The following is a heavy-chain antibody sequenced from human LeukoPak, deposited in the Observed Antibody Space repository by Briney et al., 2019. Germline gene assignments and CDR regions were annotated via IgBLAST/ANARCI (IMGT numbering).Heavy chain of an antibody. CDR3: ARHSSGWSDFDY. V-gene: IGHV4-59*08. J-gene: IGHJ4*02. D-gene: IGHD6-19*01. CDR1: GGSISTYY. CDR2: IYYSGTT. Sequence: SETPSLTCTVSGGSISTYYWSWIRQPPGKGLEWIGYIYYSGTTTYNPSLKSRVTISVDTSKNQFSLKLSSVTAADTAVYYCARHSSGWSDFDYWGQGTLVTVSS.